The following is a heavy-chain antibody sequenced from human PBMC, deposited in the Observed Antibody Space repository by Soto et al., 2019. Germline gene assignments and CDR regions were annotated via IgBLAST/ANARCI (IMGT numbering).Heavy chain of an antibody. CDR3: AQIGVQDFDWLLRFDY. CDR2: IYWNDDK. J-gene: IGHJ4*02. Sequence: QITLKESGPTLVKPTQTLTLTCTFSGFSLSTSGVGVGWIRQPPGKALEWLALIYWNDDKRYSPSLKSRLTIPQDNSKNQVVLTMTNMDPVDTATYYCAQIGVQDFDWLLRFDYWGQGTLVTVSS. V-gene: IGHV2-5*01. CDR1: GFSLSTSGVG. D-gene: IGHD3-9*01.